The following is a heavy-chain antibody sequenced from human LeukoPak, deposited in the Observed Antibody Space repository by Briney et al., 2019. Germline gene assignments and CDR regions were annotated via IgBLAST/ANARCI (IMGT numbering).Heavy chain of an antibody. Sequence: ASVKVSCKASGGTFSSYAFSWVRQAPGQGLEWMGGIIPIFGTANYAQKFQGRVTITADESTSTAYMELSSLRSEDMAVYYCAREGVVGIAAVRGGIFDYWGQGTLVTVSS. D-gene: IGHD6-13*01. V-gene: IGHV1-69*13. CDR1: GGTFSSYA. J-gene: IGHJ4*02. CDR3: AREGVVGIAAVRGGIFDY. CDR2: IIPIFGTA.